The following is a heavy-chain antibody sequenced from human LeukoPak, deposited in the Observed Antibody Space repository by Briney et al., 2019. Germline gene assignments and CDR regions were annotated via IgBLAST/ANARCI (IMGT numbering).Heavy chain of an antibody. D-gene: IGHD3-10*01. CDR2: IYYSGST. J-gene: IGHJ3*02. V-gene: IGHV4-39*01. CDR1: GGSISSSSYY. Sequence: SETLSLTCTVSGGSISSSSYYCGWIRQPPGKGLEWIGSIYYSGSTYYNPSLKSRVTISVDTSKNQFSLKLSSVTAADTAVYYCAGVRGVISGDDAFDIWGQGTMVTVSS. CDR3: AGVRGVISGDDAFDI.